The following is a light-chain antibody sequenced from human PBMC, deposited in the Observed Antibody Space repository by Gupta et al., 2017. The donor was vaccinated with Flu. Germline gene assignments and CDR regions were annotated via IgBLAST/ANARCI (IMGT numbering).Light chain of an antibody. V-gene: IGKV1-39*01. CDR2: RTS. CDR1: QSISNY. J-gene: IGKJ3*01. Sequence: SSLSASVGDRVTITCLASQSISNYLNWYQKQPGEAPKLLVYRTSSLQSGVPSRFRGRGYGTDFTLTISSLQPEDCGSYFCQQSDSTPLLTFG. CDR3: QQSDSTPLLT.